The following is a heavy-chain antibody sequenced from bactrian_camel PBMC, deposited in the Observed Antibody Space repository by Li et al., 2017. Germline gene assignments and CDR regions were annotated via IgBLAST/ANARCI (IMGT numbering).Heavy chain of an antibody. Sequence: HVQLVESGGGSVQAGGSLTLACKVSGYSSDMDVGWYRRSSESECELVTRIRDDGDIYYADSVKGRFTISRDSAENSVYLQMNNLKPDDTGVYYCAADRLACLGSTWSGESLKWNYWGQGTQVTVS. V-gene: IGHV3S53*01. D-gene: IGHD1*01. CDR3: AADRLACLGSTWSGESLKWNY. J-gene: IGHJ4*01. CDR1: GYSSDMD. CDR2: IRDDGDI.